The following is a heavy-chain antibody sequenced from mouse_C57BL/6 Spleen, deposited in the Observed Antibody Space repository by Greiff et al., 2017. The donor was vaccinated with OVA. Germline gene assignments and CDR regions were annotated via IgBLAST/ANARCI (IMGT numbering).Heavy chain of an antibody. Sequence: EVKLMESGAELVRPGASVKLSCTASGFNIKDDYMHWVKQRPEQGLEWIGWIDPENGDTEYASKFPGKATITADTSSNTAYLQLSSLTSEDTAVYYCTTGYSNYYYAMDYWGQGTSVTVSS. CDR1: GFNIKDDY. CDR2: IDPENGDT. J-gene: IGHJ4*01. D-gene: IGHD2-5*01. V-gene: IGHV14-4*01. CDR3: TTGYSNYYYAMDY.